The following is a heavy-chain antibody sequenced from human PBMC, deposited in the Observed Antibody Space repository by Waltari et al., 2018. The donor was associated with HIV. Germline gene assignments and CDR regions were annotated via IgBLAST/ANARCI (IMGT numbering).Heavy chain of an antibody. Sequence: QVQLVQSGAEVKKPGASVKVSCKASGYTFTAYYMHWVRQAPGHGLEWMGWCNPNTGCTNYAQKFQGRVTMTSDTSISTAYMELTGLGSDDTAIYFCARPVLGATYYVDYWGQGTLISVSS. CDR2: CNPNTGCT. J-gene: IGHJ4*02. CDR1: GYTFTAYY. D-gene: IGHD1-26*01. V-gene: IGHV1-2*02. CDR3: ARPVLGATYYVDY.